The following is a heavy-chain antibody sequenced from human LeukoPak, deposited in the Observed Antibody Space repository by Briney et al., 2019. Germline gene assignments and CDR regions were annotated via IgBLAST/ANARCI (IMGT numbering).Heavy chain of an antibody. CDR2: ISVYNGNT. J-gene: IGHJ4*02. V-gene: IGHV1-18*01. CDR1: SYTFTGYG. CDR3: ARSGRGTYYYFDL. D-gene: IGHD5-12*01. Sequence: ASVKVSCKASSYTFTGYGISWVRQAPGQRLEWMGWISVYNGNTNYAEKCLGRVSMTAHTSTSTAYMELRSLTSDDTAVYYCARSGRGTYYYFDLWGMGTLVTVSS.